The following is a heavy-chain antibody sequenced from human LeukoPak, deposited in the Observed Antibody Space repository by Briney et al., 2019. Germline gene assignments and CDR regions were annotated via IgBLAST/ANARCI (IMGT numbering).Heavy chain of an antibody. J-gene: IGHJ4*02. CDR2: IYYSGST. CDR3: ARETSGYYFDY. D-gene: IGHD3-22*01. V-gene: IGHV4-59*01. CDR1: GGSISSYY. Sequence: SETLSLTCTVSGGSISSYYWSWIRQPPGKGLEWIGYIYYSGSTNYNPSLKSRVTISVDTSKNQFSLNLSSVTAADTAVYYCARETSGYYFDYWGQGTLVTVSS.